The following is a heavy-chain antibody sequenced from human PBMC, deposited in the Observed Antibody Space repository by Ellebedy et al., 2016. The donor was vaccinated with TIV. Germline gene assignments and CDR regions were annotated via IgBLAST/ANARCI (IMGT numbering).Heavy chain of an antibody. CDR2: IIPAFGTP. J-gene: IGHJ5*02. CDR3: ARSPGPGKHYYGSGSYYWFDR. Sequence: AASVKVSCKASGGTFSDYAISWVRQAPGQGLEWMGGIIPAFGTPNYAQKFQGRVTITADEFSATAYMEVRSLRSEDTTVYYCARSPGPGKHYYGSGSYYWFDRWGQGTLVTVST. V-gene: IGHV1-69*13. D-gene: IGHD3-10*01. CDR1: GGTFSDYA.